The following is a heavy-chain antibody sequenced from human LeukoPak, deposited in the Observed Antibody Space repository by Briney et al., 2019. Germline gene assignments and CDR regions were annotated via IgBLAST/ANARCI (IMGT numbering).Heavy chain of an antibody. J-gene: IGHJ4*02. V-gene: IGHV3-66*01. CDR2: IYSGGST. CDR3: AREGPPRGTFDC. CDR1: GFTVRSTH. Sequence: GGPLRLSCKASGFTVRSTHMSWARQAPGKGLEWVSVIYSGGSTDYADSVKGRFTISRDNSKNTFYLQMDSLRAEDTAFYYCAREGPPRGTFDCWGQGTLVTVSS.